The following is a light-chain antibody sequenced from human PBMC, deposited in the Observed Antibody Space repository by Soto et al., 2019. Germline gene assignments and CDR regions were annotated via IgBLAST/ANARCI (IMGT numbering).Light chain of an antibody. CDR2: EGS. CDR3: SSYAGAVV. J-gene: IGLJ2*01. CDR1: SSGVENYNL. Sequence: QSALTQPASVSGSPGQSITLSCTRTSSGVENYNLVSWYQHRPGKAPKLIIYEGSQRPSGVSDRFSGSKSGNTASLTISGLRAEDEADYYCSSYAGAVVFGVGTKVTVL. V-gene: IGLV2-23*01.